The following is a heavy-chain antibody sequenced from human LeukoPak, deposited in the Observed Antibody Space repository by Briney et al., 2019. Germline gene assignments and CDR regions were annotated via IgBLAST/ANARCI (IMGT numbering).Heavy chain of an antibody. J-gene: IGHJ6*03. D-gene: IGHD1-1*01. CDR2: ISSSSSTI. CDR1: GFTFSSYS. V-gene: IGHV3-48*01. CDR3: ARDATGTTYYYYYMDV. Sequence: GGSLRLSCAASGFTFSSYSMNWVRQAPGKGLEWVSYISSSSSTIYYADSVKGRFTISRDNAKNSLYLQTNSLRAEDTAVYYCARDATGTTYYYYYMDVWGKGTTVTVSS.